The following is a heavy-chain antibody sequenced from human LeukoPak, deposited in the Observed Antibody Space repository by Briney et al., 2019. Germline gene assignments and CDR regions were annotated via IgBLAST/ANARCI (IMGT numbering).Heavy chain of an antibody. CDR2: IYSGGST. CDR3: ASVSTLAGPVRFPYGMDV. J-gene: IGHJ6*04. V-gene: IGHV3-53*01. CDR1: GFTVSSNY. Sequence: GGSLRLSCAASGFTVSSNYMSWVRQAPGKGLEWVSVIYSGGSTYYADSVKGRFTISRDNSKNTLYLQMNSLRAEDTAVYYCASVSTLAGPVRFPYGMDVWGKGTTVTVSS. D-gene: IGHD2-21*01.